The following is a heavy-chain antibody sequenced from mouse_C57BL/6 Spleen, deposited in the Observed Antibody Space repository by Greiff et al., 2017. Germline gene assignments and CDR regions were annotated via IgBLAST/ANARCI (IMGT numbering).Heavy chain of an antibody. Sequence: VKLMESGPGLVAPSQSLSITCTVSGFSLTSYGVDWVRQSPGKGLEWLGAIWGVGSTNYNSALKSRLSISKDNSKSQVFLKMNSLQTDDTAMYYCARNELGGAMDYWGQGTSVTVSS. D-gene: IGHD4-1*01. CDR3: ARNELGGAMDY. V-gene: IGHV2-6*01. CDR2: IWGVGST. J-gene: IGHJ4*01. CDR1: GFSLTSYG.